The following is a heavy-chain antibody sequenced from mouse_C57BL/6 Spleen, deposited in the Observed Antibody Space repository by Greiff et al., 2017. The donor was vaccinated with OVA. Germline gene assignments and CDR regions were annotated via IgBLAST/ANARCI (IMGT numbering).Heavy chain of an antibody. CDR2: FHPYNDDT. V-gene: IGHV1-47*01. Sequence: VPLQQSGAELVKPGASVKMSCKASGYTFTTYPIEWMKQNPGQSLEWIGNFHPYNDDTKYTEQFQGNATLTVEKSSSTVYLERSRLTSDDSAVDYCARGGGIDYFDDWGKGTTLTVSS. CDR3: ARGGGIDYFDD. CDR1: GYTFTTYP. J-gene: IGHJ2*01.